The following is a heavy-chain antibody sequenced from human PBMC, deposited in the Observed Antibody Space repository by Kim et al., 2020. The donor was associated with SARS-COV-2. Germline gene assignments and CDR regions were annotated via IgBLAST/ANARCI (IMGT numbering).Heavy chain of an antibody. J-gene: IGHJ4*02. V-gene: IGHV1-8*01. D-gene: IGHD3-10*01. Sequence: ASVKVSCKASGYTFTNYDINWVRQATGQGLGWMGWMNPNSGNAGYAQKFQGRVTMTRSTSINTAYMELSSLRSDDTAVYYCARGFGVVRGVLFAYWGQGTLVTVSS. CDR3: ARGFGVVRGVLFAY. CDR1: GYTFTNYD. CDR2: MNPNSGNA.